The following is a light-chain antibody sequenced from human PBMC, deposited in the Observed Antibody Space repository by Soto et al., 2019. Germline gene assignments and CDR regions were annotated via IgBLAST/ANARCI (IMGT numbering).Light chain of an antibody. CDR1: QSISSW. CDR3: QQYNSYPLT. V-gene: IGKV1-5*01. J-gene: IGKJ4*02. Sequence: DIQVTQSLSTLSASVGDRVTITCRASQSISSWLAWYQQKPGKAPKLLIYDASSLESGVPSRFSGSGSGTEFTLTISSLQPDDFATYYCQQYNSYPLTFGGGTKVDIK. CDR2: DAS.